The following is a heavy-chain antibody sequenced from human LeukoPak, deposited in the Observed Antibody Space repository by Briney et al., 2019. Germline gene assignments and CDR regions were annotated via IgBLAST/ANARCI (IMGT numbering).Heavy chain of an antibody. V-gene: IGHV3-21*01. CDR3: ARDGYSSSSFDF. CDR2: ISSSSTYI. CDR1: RFIFSSYN. Sequence: GGSLRLSCAASRFIFSSYNMNWVRQAPGKGLEWVSSISSSSTYIYYGDSVKGRFSISRHNAKNSLYLQMNSLRAEDTAVYYCARDGYSSSSFDFWGQGTLVTVSS. D-gene: IGHD6-6*01. J-gene: IGHJ4*02.